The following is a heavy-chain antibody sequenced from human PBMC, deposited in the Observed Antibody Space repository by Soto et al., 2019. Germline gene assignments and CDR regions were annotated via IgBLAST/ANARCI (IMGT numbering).Heavy chain of an antibody. CDR3: ARDAYYDFWSGPQADAFDI. CDR1: GYTFTSYA. Sequence: QVQLVQSGAEVKKPGASVKVSCKASGYTFTSYAMHWVRQAPGQRLEWMGWINAGNGNTKYPQKFQGRVTITRDTSASTAYMELSSLRSEDTAVYYCARDAYYDFWSGPQADAFDIWGQGTMVTVSS. V-gene: IGHV1-3*01. J-gene: IGHJ3*02. D-gene: IGHD3-3*01. CDR2: INAGNGNT.